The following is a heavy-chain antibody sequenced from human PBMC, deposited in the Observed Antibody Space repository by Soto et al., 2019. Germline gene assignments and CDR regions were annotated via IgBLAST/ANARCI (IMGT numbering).Heavy chain of an antibody. CDR3: AKDGCSSTSCYGGGYYYYYYMDV. J-gene: IGHJ6*03. V-gene: IGHV3-23*01. CDR1: GFTFSSYA. CDR2: ISGSGGST. Sequence: HPGGSLRLSCAASGFTFSSYAMSWVRQAPGKGLEWVSAISGSGGSTYYADSVKGRFTISRDSSKNTLYLQMNSLRAEDTAVYYCAKDGCSSTSCYGGGYYYYYYMDVWGKGTTVTVSS. D-gene: IGHD2-2*01.